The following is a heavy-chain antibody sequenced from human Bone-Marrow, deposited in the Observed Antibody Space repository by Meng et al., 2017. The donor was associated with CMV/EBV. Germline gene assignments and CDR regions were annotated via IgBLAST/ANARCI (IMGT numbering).Heavy chain of an antibody. CDR3: ARGYYDFWSGGGLDV. CDR2: IYYSGST. J-gene: IGHJ6*02. V-gene: IGHV4-39*07. CDR1: GGSVSSGSHY. Sequence: SETLSLTCTVSGGSVSSGSHYWSWIRQPPGKGLEWIGSIYYSGSTYYNPSLKSRVTISVDTSKNQFSLKLSSVTAADTAMYYCARGYYDFWSGGGLDVWGQGTTVTVSS. D-gene: IGHD3-3*01.